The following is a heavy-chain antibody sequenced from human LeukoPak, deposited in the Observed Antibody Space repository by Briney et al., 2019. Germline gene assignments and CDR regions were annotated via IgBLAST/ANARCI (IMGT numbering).Heavy chain of an antibody. CDR3: ARDLAVDIVVVPAAHSPGNYFDP. Sequence: PSETLSLTCTVSGGSTGSDYWSWIRQPPGKGLEWIAYVYYSGVTSYNPSLKSRVAISIDTSKNQFSLNLSSVTAADTAVYYCARDLAVDIVVVPAAHSPGNYFDPWGQGTLVTVSS. J-gene: IGHJ5*02. V-gene: IGHV4-59*12. CDR2: VYYSGVT. CDR1: GGSTGSDY. D-gene: IGHD2-2*03.